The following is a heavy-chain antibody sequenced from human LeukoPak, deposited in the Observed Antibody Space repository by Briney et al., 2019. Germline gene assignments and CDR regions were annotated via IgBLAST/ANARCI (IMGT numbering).Heavy chain of an antibody. CDR2: IYYSGST. D-gene: IGHD3-9*01. J-gene: IGHJ4*02. CDR3: ARHVWLQPFDY. Sequence: SETLSLTCSVSGGSMNSYYWSWIRQSPGKGLEWIGYIYYSGSTNYNPYLKSRVTISVDTSKNQFSLKLSSVTAADTAVYYCARHVWLQPFDYWGQGTLVTVSS. CDR1: GGSMNSYY. V-gene: IGHV4-59*08.